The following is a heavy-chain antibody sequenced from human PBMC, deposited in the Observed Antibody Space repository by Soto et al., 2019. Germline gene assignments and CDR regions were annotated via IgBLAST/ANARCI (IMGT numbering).Heavy chain of an antibody. D-gene: IGHD6-6*01. Sequence: GGSLRLSCAASGFTFSSYGMHWVRQAPGKGLGWVAVIWYDGSNKYYADSVKGRFTISRDNSKNTLYLQMNSLRAEDTAVYYCARGPIAARRDYYYYGMDVWGQGTTVTVSS. J-gene: IGHJ6*02. CDR2: IWYDGSNK. CDR3: ARGPIAARRDYYYYGMDV. CDR1: GFTFSSYG. V-gene: IGHV3-33*01.